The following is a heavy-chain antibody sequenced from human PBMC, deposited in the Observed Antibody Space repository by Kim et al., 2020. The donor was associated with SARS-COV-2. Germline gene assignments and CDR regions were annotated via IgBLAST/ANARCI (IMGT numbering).Heavy chain of an antibody. CDR1: GGSFSGYY. CDR3: ARNRIVVVPAAMRYYYYYGMDV. D-gene: IGHD2-2*01. CDR2: INHSGST. V-gene: IGHV4-34*01. Sequence: SETLSLTCAVYGGSFSGYYWSWIRQPPGKGLEWIGEINHSGSTNYNPSLKSRVTISVDTSKNQFSLKLSSVTAADTAVYYCARNRIVVVPAAMRYYYYYGMDVWGQGTTVTVSS. J-gene: IGHJ6*02.